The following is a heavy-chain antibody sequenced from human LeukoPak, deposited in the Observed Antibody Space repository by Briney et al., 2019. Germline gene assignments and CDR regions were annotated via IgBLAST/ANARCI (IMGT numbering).Heavy chain of an antibody. Sequence: GGSLRLSCAGSGFIFSSYSMNWVRQAPGKGLEWVSYISSSGSTIYYADSVKGRFTISRDNAKNSLYLQMNSLRAEDTAVYYCARVSGTDAFDIWGQGTMVTVSS. CDR3: ARVSGTDAFDI. J-gene: IGHJ3*02. CDR2: ISSSGSTI. CDR1: GFIFSSYS. V-gene: IGHV3-48*04. D-gene: IGHD1-26*01.